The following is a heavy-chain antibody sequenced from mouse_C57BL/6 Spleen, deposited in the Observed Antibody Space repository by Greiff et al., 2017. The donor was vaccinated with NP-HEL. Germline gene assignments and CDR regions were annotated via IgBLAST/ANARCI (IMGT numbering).Heavy chain of an antibody. J-gene: IGHJ1*03. CDR2: IYPGSGST. V-gene: IGHV1-55*01. Sequence: QVQLQQPGAELVKPGASVKMSCKASGYTFTSYWITWVKQRPGQGLEWIGDIYPGSGSTNYNEKFKSKATLTVDTSSSTAYMQLSSLTSEDSAVYYCAREGTTVVATNFDVWGTGTTVTVSS. CDR3: AREGTTVVATNFDV. D-gene: IGHD1-1*01. CDR1: GYTFTSYW.